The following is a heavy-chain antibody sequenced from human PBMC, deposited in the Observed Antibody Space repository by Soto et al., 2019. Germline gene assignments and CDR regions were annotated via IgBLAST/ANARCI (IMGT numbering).Heavy chain of an antibody. CDR3: ARGVNGYYYVDY. D-gene: IGHD2-8*01. Sequence: EVQLVESGGNVLQPGGSLRLSCAASGFISSSYWMHWVRQAPGKGLVWVSRINRDGSRTDYADSVKGRFAVSRDNAKNTVPLQMNSLRADDTAVNYCARGVNGYYYVDYWGQGTLVTVSS. CDR1: GFISSSYW. CDR2: INRDGSRT. J-gene: IGHJ4*02. V-gene: IGHV3-74*01.